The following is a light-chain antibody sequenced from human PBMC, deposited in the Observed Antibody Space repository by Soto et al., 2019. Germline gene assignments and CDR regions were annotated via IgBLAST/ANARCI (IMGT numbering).Light chain of an antibody. J-gene: IGLJ3*02. CDR3: SSYTLSSTWV. CDR2: EVT. CDR1: SNDIGLYNY. V-gene: IGLV2-14*01. Sequence: QSALTQPASVSGSPGQSTTISCTGTSNDIGLYNYVSWYQQHPGKAPKLVIYEVTYRPSGVSDRFSGSKSDNTASLTISGLQAEDEADYYCSSYTLSSTWVFGGGTKVTVL.